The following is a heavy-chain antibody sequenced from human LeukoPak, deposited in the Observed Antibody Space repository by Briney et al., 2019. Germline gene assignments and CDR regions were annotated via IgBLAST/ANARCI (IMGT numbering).Heavy chain of an antibody. J-gene: IGHJ5*02. Sequence: SETLSLTCAVSGYSITSGSYLGWIRQPPGKGLEWIGSIHRSGITYYNPSLESRVTISVDTSKNHFSLKVTSVTAADTAVYYCARDIVGPTAGWFDPWGPGTLVTVSS. V-gene: IGHV4-38-2*02. CDR1: GYSITSGSY. CDR3: ARDIVGPTAGWFDP. D-gene: IGHD1-26*01. CDR2: IHRSGIT.